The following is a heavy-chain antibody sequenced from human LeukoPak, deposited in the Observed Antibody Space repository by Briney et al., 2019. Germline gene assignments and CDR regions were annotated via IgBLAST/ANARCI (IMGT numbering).Heavy chain of an antibody. V-gene: IGHV3-23*01. D-gene: IGHD2/OR15-2a*01. CDR1: GFTFSSYA. J-gene: IGHJ4*02. CDR2: ISGSGGST. CDR3: AKVTTIYTIAEPDY. Sequence: GGSLRLSCAASGFTFSSYAMSWVRQAPGKGLEWVSAISGSGGSTYYADSVKGRFTISRNNSKNTLYLQMNSLRAEDTAVYYCAKVTTIYTIAEPDYWGQGTLVTVSS.